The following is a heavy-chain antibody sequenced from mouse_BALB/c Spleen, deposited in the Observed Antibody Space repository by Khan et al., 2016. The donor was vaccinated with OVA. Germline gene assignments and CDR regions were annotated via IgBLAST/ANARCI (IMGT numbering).Heavy chain of an antibody. D-gene: IGHD2-4*01. V-gene: IGHV2-2*02. Sequence: QVQLKQSGPGLVQPSQSLSITCTVSGFSLTNYSVHWVRQSPGKGLEWLGVIWSAGSTDYNAAFISRLTIRKDNSRSQVFFKMNSLPPNDTAIYSCARRGYDYGRGALFAYWGQGTLVTVSA. CDR1: GFSLTNYS. J-gene: IGHJ3*01. CDR2: IWSAGST. CDR3: ARRGYDYGRGALFAY.